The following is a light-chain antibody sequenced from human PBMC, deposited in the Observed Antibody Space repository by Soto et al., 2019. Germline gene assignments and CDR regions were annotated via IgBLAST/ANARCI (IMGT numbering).Light chain of an antibody. CDR3: QQYNDNWT. Sequence: DIQMTQSPSTLSASVGDRVTITSRASQSISSWLAWYQQKPGQAPKLLIYKASTLQSGVPSRFSGSGSGTEFTLAISSLEPDDSATYYCQQYNDNWTFGQGTKVEIK. CDR1: QSISSW. CDR2: KAS. V-gene: IGKV1-5*03. J-gene: IGKJ1*01.